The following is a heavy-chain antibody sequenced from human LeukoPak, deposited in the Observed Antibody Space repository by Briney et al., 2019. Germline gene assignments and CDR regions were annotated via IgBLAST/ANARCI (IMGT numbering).Heavy chain of an antibody. CDR2: ISAYNGNT. J-gene: IGHJ5*02. Sequence: GASVKVSCKASGYTFTSYGISWVRQAPGQGLEWMGWISAYNGNTNYAQKLQGRVTMTTDTSTSTAYMEPRSLRSDDTAVYYCARAGIQLWLYNWFDPWGQGTLVTVSS. V-gene: IGHV1-18*04. D-gene: IGHD5-18*01. CDR1: GYTFTSYG. CDR3: ARAGIQLWLYNWFDP.